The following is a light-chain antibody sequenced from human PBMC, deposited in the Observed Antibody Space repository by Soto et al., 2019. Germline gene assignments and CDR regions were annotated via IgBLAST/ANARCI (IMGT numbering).Light chain of an antibody. Sequence: DIQMTQSPTTVSASVGDRVTITCRASQNINTWLAWYQQKPGKAPKLLILKASTLESGVPSRFSGSGSGSEFTLTITGLQPDYRVPAYCQQYNNYFWSFGHWTRVEIK. J-gene: IGKJ1*01. CDR3: QQYNNYFWS. V-gene: IGKV1-5*03. CDR1: QNINTW. CDR2: KAS.